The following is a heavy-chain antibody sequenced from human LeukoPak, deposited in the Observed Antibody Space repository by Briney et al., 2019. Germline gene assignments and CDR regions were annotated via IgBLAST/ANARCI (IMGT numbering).Heavy chain of an antibody. CDR3: ARSKYSSSWHHDAFDI. Sequence: ASVKVSCKASGYTFTSYGISWVRQAPGQGLEWMGRIIPILGIANYAQKFQGRVTITADKSTSTAYMELSSLRSEDTAVYYCARSKYSSSWHHDAFDIWGQGTMVTVSS. CDR1: GYTFTSYG. CDR2: IIPILGIA. D-gene: IGHD6-13*01. V-gene: IGHV1-69*04. J-gene: IGHJ3*02.